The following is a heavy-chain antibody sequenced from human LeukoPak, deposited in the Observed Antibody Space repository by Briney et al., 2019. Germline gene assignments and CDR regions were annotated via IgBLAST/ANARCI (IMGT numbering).Heavy chain of an antibody. CDR3: ARGWFDL. V-gene: IGHV3-48*03. CDR2: ISSSGDII. Sequence: GGSLRLSCAASGFTFSNYEMNWVRQAPGKGLEWVSYISSSGDIIYYAASVKGRFTISRDNAKNSLYLQMNSLRAEDTAVYYCARGWFDLWGQGTLVTVSS. CDR1: GFTFSNYE. J-gene: IGHJ4*02.